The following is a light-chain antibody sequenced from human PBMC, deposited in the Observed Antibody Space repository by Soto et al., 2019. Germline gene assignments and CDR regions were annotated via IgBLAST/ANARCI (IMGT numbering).Light chain of an antibody. J-gene: IGLJ2*01. CDR3: NSYASSATPL. CDR1: SSDVGGYNY. V-gene: IGLV2-14*01. CDR2: DVT. Sequence: QPVLTQPASVSGSPGQSITISCTGTSSDVGGYNYVSWYQQHPGKAPKLMIYDVTNRPSGVSDRFSGSRSGNTASLTISGXXXXDEADYYCNSYASSATPLFGGGTKLTVL.